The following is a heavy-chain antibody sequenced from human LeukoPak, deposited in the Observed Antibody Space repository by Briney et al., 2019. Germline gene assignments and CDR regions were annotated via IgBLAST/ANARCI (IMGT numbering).Heavy chain of an antibody. CDR2: IYYSGST. CDR3: ARQYGSGSAYTPVVDL. D-gene: IGHD3-10*01. J-gene: IGHJ4*02. V-gene: IGHV4-39*01. Sequence: PSETLSLTCTVSGGSISSHYYWIWIRQPPGKGLEWIGSIYYSGSTYYNPSLKSRVTISVDTSKNQFSLKLSSLTAAETAVYYCARQYGSGSAYTPVVDLWGQGTLVTVSP. CDR1: GGSISSHYY.